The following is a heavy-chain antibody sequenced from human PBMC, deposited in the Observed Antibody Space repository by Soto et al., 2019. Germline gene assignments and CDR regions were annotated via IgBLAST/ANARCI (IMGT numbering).Heavy chain of an antibody. CDR1: GFTFDDYA. Sequence: QPGGSLRLSCAASGFTFDDYAMHWVRQAPGKGLEWVSGISWNSGSIGYADSVKGRFTISRDNAKNSLYLQMNSLRAEDTALHDEVRDVVLMVYATEGFDYWGQGTLVTVSS. D-gene: IGHD2-8*01. CDR2: ISWNSGSI. V-gene: IGHV3-9*01. CDR3: VRDVVLMVYATEGFDY. J-gene: IGHJ4*02.